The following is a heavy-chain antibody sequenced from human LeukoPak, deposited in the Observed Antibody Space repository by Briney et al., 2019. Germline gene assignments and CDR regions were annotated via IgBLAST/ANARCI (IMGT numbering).Heavy chain of an antibody. V-gene: IGHV3-23*01. CDR2: ISGSGGST. D-gene: IGHD2-2*01. CDR1: GFTFSSYD. CDR3: AKRAGSCSSNSCLYYFDY. J-gene: IGHJ4*02. Sequence: GGSLRLSCAASGFTFSSYDMIWVRQAPGKGLEWLSAISGSGGSTYYADSVKGRFTISRDNSKNTLYLQMNSLRAEDTAVYYCAKRAGSCSSNSCLYYFDYWGQGTLVTVSS.